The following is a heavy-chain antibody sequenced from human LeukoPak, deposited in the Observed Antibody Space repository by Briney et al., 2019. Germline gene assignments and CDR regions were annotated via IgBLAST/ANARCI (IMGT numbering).Heavy chain of an antibody. D-gene: IGHD2/OR15-2a*01. CDR3: ARGTVLSSYFDY. V-gene: IGHV1-69*05. Sequence: SVNVSCKASGGTFSSYAISWVRQAPGQGLEWMGGIIPIFGTANCAQKFQGRVTITTDESTSTAYTELSSLRSEDTAVYYCARGTVLSSYFDYWGQGTLVTVSS. CDR2: IIPIFGTA. J-gene: IGHJ4*02. CDR1: GGTFSSYA.